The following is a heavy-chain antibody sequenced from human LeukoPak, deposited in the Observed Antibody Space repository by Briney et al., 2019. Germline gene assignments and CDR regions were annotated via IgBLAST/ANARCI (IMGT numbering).Heavy chain of an antibody. CDR1: GYTFTGYS. CDR2: INPNSGGT. D-gene: IGHD2-15*01. J-gene: IGHJ5*02. V-gene: IGHV1-2*06. CDR3: ARPQCSGGSCSDWFDP. Sequence: ASVKVSCKASGYTFTGYSMHWVRQAPGQGLEWMGRINPNSGGTNYAQKFQGRVTMTRDTSISTAYMELSRLRSDDTAMYYCARPQCSGGSCSDWFDPWGQGTLVTVSS.